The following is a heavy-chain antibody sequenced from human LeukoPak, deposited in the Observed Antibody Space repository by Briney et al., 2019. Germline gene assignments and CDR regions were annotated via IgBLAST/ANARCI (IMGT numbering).Heavy chain of an antibody. Sequence: SETLSLTCTVSGGSISSGSYYWSWIRQPAGKGLEWIVRIYTSGSTNYNPSLKSRVTISVDTSNNQFSLKLSSVTAADAAVYYCAVGGSSGWYKLFDYWGKGTTVTVSS. V-gene: IGHV4-61*02. CDR2: IYTSGST. J-gene: IGHJ4*03. CDR1: GGSISSGSYY. CDR3: AVGGSSGWYKLFDY. D-gene: IGHD6-19*01.